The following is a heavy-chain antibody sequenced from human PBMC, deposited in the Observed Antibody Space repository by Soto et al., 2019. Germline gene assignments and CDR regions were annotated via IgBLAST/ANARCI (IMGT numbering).Heavy chain of an antibody. V-gene: IGHV3-23*01. CDR1: GFTFSSYA. J-gene: IGHJ5*02. CDR2: IGGSGFST. D-gene: IGHD6-13*01. Sequence: GGSLRLSCAASGFTFSSYAMGWVRQAPGKGLEWVSTIGGSGFSTYYADSVKGRFTISRDNSKNTLYLQMNSLRADDTAVYYCAKDTYSSGWYPNYFDPWGQGTLVTVSS. CDR3: AKDTYSSGWYPNYFDP.